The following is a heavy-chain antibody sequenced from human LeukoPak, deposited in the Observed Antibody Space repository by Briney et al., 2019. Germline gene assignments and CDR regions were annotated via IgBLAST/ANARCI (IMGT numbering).Heavy chain of an antibody. CDR3: ATNYVQAPLGRDY. D-gene: IGHD2/OR15-2a*01. CDR2: INHSGST. CDR1: GRSFSGYY. Sequence: SETLSLTCAVYGRSFSGYYWSWIRQPPGRGLEWIGEINHSGSTNYNPSLKSRVTISVDTSKNQFSLKLSSVTAADTAVYYCATNYVQAPLGRDYWGQGTLVTVSS. J-gene: IGHJ4*02. V-gene: IGHV4-34*01.